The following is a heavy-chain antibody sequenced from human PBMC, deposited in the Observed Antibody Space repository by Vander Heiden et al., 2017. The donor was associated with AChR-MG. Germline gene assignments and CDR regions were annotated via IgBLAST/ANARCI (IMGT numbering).Heavy chain of an antibody. D-gene: IGHD3-3*01. CDR1: GDSISSSSYY. J-gene: IGHJ4*02. CDR2: IYYSGST. V-gene: IGHV4-39*01. CDR3: ARSLLTWTDLWSGYRTFDY. Sequence: GDSISSSSYYWGWIRQPPGKGLEWIGSIYYSGSTYYNPSLKSRVTISVDTSKNQFSLKLSSVTAADTAVYYCARSLLTWTDLWSGYRTFDYWGQGTLVTVSS.